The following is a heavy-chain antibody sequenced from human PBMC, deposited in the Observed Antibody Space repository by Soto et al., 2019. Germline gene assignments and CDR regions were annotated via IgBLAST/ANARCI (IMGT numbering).Heavy chain of an antibody. CDR1: GFTFSGSA. CDR3: TRHNNFWSGYSHMAHYGMDV. V-gene: IGHV3-73*01. CDR2: IRSKANSYAT. Sequence: GGSLRLCCAASGFTFSGSAMHWVRQASGKGLEWVGRIRSKANSYATAYAASVKGRFTISRDDSKNTAYLQMNSLKTEDTAVYYCTRHNNFWSGYSHMAHYGMDVWGQGTTVTVSS. J-gene: IGHJ6*02. D-gene: IGHD3-3*01.